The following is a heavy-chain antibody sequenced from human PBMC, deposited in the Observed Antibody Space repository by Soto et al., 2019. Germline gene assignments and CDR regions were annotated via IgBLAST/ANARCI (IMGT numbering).Heavy chain of an antibody. D-gene: IGHD6-19*01. V-gene: IGHV4-59*01. Sequence: PSETLSLTCTVSGGSISSYYWSWIRQPPGKGLEWIGYIYYSGSTNYNPSLKSRVTISVDTSKNQFSMKLSSVTAADTAVYYCARTNGWYSVNWFDPWGQGTLVTVSS. CDR1: GGSISSYY. CDR2: IYYSGST. J-gene: IGHJ5*02. CDR3: ARTNGWYSVNWFDP.